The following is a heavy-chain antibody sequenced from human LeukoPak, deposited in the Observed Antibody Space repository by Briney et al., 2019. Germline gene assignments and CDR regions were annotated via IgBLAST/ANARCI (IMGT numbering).Heavy chain of an antibody. CDR1: GLTFRTYG. CDR2: VNNDGSI. Sequence: GGSLRLSCAASGLTFRTYGMHGVRQAPGKGLVWVSRVNNDGSIHYAGSVQGRFTISRDNARNTVYLQMNSLRVEDTAVYYCAGVYGDSSEGAFDIWGQGTMVTVSS. CDR3: AGVYGDSSEGAFDI. V-gene: IGHV3-74*01. D-gene: IGHD4-17*01. J-gene: IGHJ3*02.